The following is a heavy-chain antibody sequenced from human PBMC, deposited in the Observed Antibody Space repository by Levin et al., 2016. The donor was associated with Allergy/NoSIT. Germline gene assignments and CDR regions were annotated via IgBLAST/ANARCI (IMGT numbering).Heavy chain of an antibody. CDR3: ATVSGWYNL. J-gene: IGHJ4*02. CDR2: IRNKANSYTT. Sequence: WIRQPPGKGLEWVGRIRNKANSYTTEYAASVKGRFTISRDDSKNSLYLQMNSLKAEDTAVYYCATVSGWYNLWGQGTLVTVSS. V-gene: IGHV3-72*01. D-gene: IGHD6-19*01.